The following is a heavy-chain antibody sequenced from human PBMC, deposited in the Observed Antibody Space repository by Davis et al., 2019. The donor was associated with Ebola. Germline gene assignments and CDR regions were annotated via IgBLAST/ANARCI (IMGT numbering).Heavy chain of an antibody. V-gene: IGHV3-66*01. CDR2: IYSCGST. CDR1: GFTFSSYA. D-gene: IGHD6-13*01. J-gene: IGHJ4*02. CDR3: ARDRDSSSWLSGFDY. Sequence: PGGSLRLSCAASGFTFSSYAMSWVRQAPGKGLEWVSVIYSCGSTYYADSVKGRFTISRDNAKNSLYLQMNSLRAEDTAVYYCARDRDSSSWLSGFDYWGQGTLVTVSS.